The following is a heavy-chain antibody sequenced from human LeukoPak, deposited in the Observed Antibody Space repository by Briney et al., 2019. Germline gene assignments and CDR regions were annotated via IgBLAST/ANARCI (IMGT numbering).Heavy chain of an antibody. V-gene: IGHV3-74*01. CDR2: IKEDGTYT. Sequence: GGSLRLSCAASGFSFSKYWMPWVRQTPGEGLVWVARIKEDGTYTSYADSVKGRFTISRDNARNTVFLQMNSLRAEDTAVYYCARDFGMGITPGDDFDFWGQGTLVTVSS. J-gene: IGHJ4*02. D-gene: IGHD3-16*01. CDR3: ARDFGMGITPGDDFDF. CDR1: GFSFSKYW.